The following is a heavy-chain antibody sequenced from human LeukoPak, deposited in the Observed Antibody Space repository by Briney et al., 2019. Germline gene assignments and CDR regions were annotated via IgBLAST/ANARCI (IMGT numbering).Heavy chain of an antibody. V-gene: IGHV1-69*04. CDR1: GGTFSSYA. D-gene: IGHD6-13*01. CDR3: ARDDGAAAGPSDY. J-gene: IGHJ4*02. CDR2: IIPIFGIA. Sequence: ASVKVSCKASGGTFSSYAISWVRQAPGQGLEWMGRIIPIFGIANYAQKFQGRVTITADKSTSTAYMELSSLRSEDTAVYYCARDDGAAAGPSDYWGQGTLVTVSS.